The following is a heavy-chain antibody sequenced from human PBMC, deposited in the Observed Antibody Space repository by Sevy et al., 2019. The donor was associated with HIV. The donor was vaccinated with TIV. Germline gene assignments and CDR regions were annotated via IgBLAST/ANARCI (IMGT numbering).Heavy chain of an antibody. J-gene: IGHJ4*02. D-gene: IGHD3-9*01. CDR3: ARHRLDSDY. V-gene: IGHV4-39*01. CDR1: GGSISSSSYY. CDR2: IYYSGST. Sequence: SETLSLTCTVSGGSISSSSYYWGWIRQPPGKGLEWIGSIYYSGSTYYNPSLKRRVTISVDTSKNQFSLKLSSVTAADTAVYYCARHRLDSDYWGQGTLVTVSS.